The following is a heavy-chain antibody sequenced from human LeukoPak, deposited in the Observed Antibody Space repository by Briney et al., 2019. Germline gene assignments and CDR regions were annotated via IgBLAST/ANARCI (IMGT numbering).Heavy chain of an antibody. J-gene: IGHJ5*01. V-gene: IGHV3-23*01. CDR2: ISGDAITT. CDR3: AKDASPYSNYAVRWFDS. CDR1: GFSFRTYI. Sequence: GGSLRLSCTASGFSFRTYIMAWVRQVPGKGLEWISAISGDAITTYYAVPVKGRFTISRDNFRNTLSPQMDSLRADDSAVYYCAKDASPYSNYAVRWFDSWGQGTLVTVSS. D-gene: IGHD4/OR15-4a*01.